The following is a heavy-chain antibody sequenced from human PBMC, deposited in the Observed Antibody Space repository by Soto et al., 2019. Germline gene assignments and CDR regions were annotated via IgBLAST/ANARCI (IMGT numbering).Heavy chain of an antibody. CDR2: IYHSGST. V-gene: IGHV4-38-2*02. CDR1: GYSISSGYY. CDR3: ARTLTLIAARHPFDY. D-gene: IGHD6-6*01. J-gene: IGHJ4*02. Sequence: SETLSLTCTVSGYSISSGYYWGWIRQPPGKGLEWIGSIYHSGSTYYNPSLKSRVTISVDTSKNQFSLKLSSVTAADTAVYYCARTLTLIAARHPFDYWGQGTLVTVSS.